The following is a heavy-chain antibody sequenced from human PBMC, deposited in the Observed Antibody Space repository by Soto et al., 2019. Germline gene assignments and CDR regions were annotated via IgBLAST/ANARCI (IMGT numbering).Heavy chain of an antibody. CDR2: ISYDGSNK. CDR3: AKEGGYCSSTSCYSSWFDP. J-gene: IGHJ5*02. CDR1: GFTFSSYG. V-gene: IGHV3-30*18. Sequence: GGSLRLSCAASGFTFSSYGMHWVRQAPGKGLEWVAVISYDGSNKYYADSVKGRFTISRDNSKNTLYLQMNSLRAEDTAVYYCAKEGGYCSSTSCYSSWFDPWGQGTLVTVSS. D-gene: IGHD2-2*01.